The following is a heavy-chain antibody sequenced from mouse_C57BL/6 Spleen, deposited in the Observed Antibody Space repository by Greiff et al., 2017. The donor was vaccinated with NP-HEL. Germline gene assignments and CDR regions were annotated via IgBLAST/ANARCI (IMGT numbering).Heavy chain of an antibody. CDR3: ARSGLSTTVVATGEVDY. V-gene: IGHV1-81*01. CDR2: IYPRSGNT. J-gene: IGHJ2*01. D-gene: IGHD1-1*01. Sequence: VQLQQSGAELARPGASVKLSCKASGYTFTSYGISWVKQRTGQGLEWIGEIYPRSGNTYYNEKFKGKATLTADKSSSTAYMELRSLTSEDSAVYFCARSGLSTTVVATGEVDYWGQGTTLTVSS. CDR1: GYTFTSYG.